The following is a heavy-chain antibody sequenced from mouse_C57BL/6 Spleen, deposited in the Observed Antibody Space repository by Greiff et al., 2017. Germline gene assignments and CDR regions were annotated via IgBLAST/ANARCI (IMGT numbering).Heavy chain of an antibody. J-gene: IGHJ4*01. Sequence: QVQLQQSGAELVRPGASVTLSCKASGYTFTDYEMHWVKQTPVHGLEWIGAIDPETGGTAYNQKFKGKAILTADKSSSTAYMELRSLTSEDSAFYYCTGSYYGNYYAMDYWGQGTSVTVSS. CDR3: TGSYYGNYYAMDY. CDR1: GYTFTDYE. V-gene: IGHV1-15*01. CDR2: IDPETGGT. D-gene: IGHD2-10*01.